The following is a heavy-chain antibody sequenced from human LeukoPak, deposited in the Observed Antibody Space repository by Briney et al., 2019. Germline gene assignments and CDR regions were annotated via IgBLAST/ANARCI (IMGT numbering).Heavy chain of an antibody. Sequence: SETLSLTCTVSGGSISSGSYYWSWIRQPAGKGLEWIGRIYTSGSTSYNPSLKTRVTISVDTSKNQFSLKLSSVTAADTAVYYCARDYSSGYPFDYWGQGTLVTVSS. D-gene: IGHD3-22*01. CDR2: IYTSGST. CDR3: ARDYSSGYPFDY. V-gene: IGHV4-61*02. CDR1: GGSISSGSYY. J-gene: IGHJ4*02.